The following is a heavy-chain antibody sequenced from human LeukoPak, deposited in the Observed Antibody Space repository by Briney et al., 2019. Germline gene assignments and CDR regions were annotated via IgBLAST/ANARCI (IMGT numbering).Heavy chain of an antibody. V-gene: IGHV3-20*04. CDR3: AKQTTRGDAFDI. J-gene: IGHJ3*02. Sequence: PVGSLRLSCAASGVTFDDYGMSWVRQAPGEGLEWVSGINWDGGSTGYADSVKGRFTISRDNAKNSLYLQMNSLRAEDTALYYCAKQTTRGDAFDIWGRGTMVTVSS. CDR2: INWDGGST. D-gene: IGHD1-1*01. CDR1: GVTFDDYG.